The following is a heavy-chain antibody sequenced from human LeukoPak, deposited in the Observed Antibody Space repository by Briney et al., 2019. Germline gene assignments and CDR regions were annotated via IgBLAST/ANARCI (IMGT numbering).Heavy chain of an antibody. J-gene: IGHJ6*02. V-gene: IGHV4-59*08. CDR3: ARHDCVTSSCVYFYGMDV. D-gene: IGHD2-2*01. CDR1: GGSISSYY. CDR2: IYYSGST. Sequence: PSETLSLTCTVSGGSISSYYWNWIRQPPGKGLEWIGYIYYSGSTNYNPSLKSRVTTLVDTSKNQFSLKLSSVTAADTAVYYCARHDCVTSSCVYFYGMDVWGQGTTVTVSS.